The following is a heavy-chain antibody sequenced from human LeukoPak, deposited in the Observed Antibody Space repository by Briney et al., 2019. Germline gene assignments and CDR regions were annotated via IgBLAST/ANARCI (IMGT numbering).Heavy chain of an antibody. CDR3: ARATDFWTGSGAFDI. Sequence: SGTLSLTCAVSGGSISSSLWWSWVRQPPGKGLEWIGSISYNGFTFYDPSLKSRVTVSVDTSKNQFSLRLSSVTAADTAVYYCARATDFWTGSGAFDIWGQGTMVTVSS. D-gene: IGHD3-3*01. CDR2: ISYNGFT. V-gene: IGHV4-4*02. J-gene: IGHJ3*02. CDR1: GGSISSSLW.